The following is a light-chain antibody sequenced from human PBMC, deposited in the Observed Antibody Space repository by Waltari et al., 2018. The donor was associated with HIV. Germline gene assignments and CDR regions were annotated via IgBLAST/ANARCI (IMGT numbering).Light chain of an antibody. V-gene: IGLV3-9*01. CDR2: RDT. J-gene: IGLJ2*01. Sequence: SFDLTQPVSLLVTLGRTARMTCGGDDIGHKNVHWSHQRPGQAPMLVIYRDTNRPSGVLERISASNSDNTATLTITRVQAGDEGHYYCQVWDSGAVVFGGGTELTVL. CDR3: QVWDSGAVV. CDR1: DIGHKN.